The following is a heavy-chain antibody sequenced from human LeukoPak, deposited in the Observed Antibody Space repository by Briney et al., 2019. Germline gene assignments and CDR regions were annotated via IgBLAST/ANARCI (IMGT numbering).Heavy chain of an antibody. Sequence: SETLSLTCAVYGGSFSGYYWSWIRQPPGKGLEWIGEINRSGSTNYNPSLKSRVTISVDTSKNQFSLKLSSVTAADTAVYYCARAVVTMVRGVSRPFDYWGQGTLVTVSS. CDR1: GGSFSGYY. CDR2: INRSGST. CDR3: ARAVVTMVRGVSRPFDY. D-gene: IGHD3-10*01. J-gene: IGHJ4*02. V-gene: IGHV4-34*01.